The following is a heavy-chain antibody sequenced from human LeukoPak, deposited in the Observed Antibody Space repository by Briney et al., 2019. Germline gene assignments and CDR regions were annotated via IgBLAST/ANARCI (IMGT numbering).Heavy chain of an antibody. CDR2: IYYSGST. V-gene: IGHV4-30-4*01. D-gene: IGHD2/OR15-2a*01. CDR1: GGSISSGDYY. CDR3: ASNRRPHYFDY. J-gene: IGHJ4*02. Sequence: SETLSLTCTVSGGSISSGDYYWSWIRQPPGKGLEWIGYIYYSGSTYYNPSLKSRVTISVDKSKNQFSLKLSSVTAADTAVYYCASNRRPHYFDYWGQGTLVTVSS.